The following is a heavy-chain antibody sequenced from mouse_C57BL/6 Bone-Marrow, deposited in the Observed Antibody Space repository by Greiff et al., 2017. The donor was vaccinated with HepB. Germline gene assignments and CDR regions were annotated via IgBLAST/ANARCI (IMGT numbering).Heavy chain of an antibody. CDR3: ARGGYGSSYVEGFAY. V-gene: IGHV1-81*01. J-gene: IGHJ3*01. CDR2: IYPRSGNT. D-gene: IGHD1-1*01. Sequence: VKLQESGAELARPGASVKLSCKASGYTFTSYGISWVKQSTGQGLEWIGEIYPRSGNTYYNEKFKGKATLTADKSSSTAYMELRSLTSEDSAVYFCARGGYGSSYVEGFAYWGQGTLVTVSA. CDR1: GYTFTSYG.